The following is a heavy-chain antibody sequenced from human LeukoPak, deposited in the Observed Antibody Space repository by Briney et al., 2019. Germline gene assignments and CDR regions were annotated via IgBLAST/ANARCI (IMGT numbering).Heavy chain of an antibody. V-gene: IGHV1-69*13. CDR1: GGTFSSYA. D-gene: IGHD2-15*01. J-gene: IGHJ4*02. Sequence: SVKVSCKASGGTFSSYAISWVRQAPGQGLEWMGGIIPIFGTANYAQKFQGRVTITADESTSTAYMELSSLRSEDTAVYYCARQKVVVVAALDYWGQGTLVTVSS. CDR2: IIPIFGTA. CDR3: ARQKVVVVAALDY.